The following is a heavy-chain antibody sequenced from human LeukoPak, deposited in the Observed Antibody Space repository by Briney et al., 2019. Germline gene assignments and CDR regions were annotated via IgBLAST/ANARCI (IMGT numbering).Heavy chain of an antibody. CDR1: GFTFSSYS. CDR2: ISSTSSYK. J-gene: IGHJ4*02. Sequence: GGSLRLSCTASGFTFSSYSMKWVRQAPGKGLEWVSCISSTSSYKYYADSVKGRFTISRDNAKNSLYLQLNSLRAEDTALYYCVRPRSPASNDGGYWGQGTLVTVSS. CDR3: VRPRSPASNDGGY. D-gene: IGHD1-1*01. V-gene: IGHV3-21*01.